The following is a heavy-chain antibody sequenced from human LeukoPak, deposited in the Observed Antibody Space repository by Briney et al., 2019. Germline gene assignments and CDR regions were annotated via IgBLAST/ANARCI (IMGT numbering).Heavy chain of an antibody. J-gene: IGHJ6*02. CDR2: IYYSGST. V-gene: IGHV4-59*01. CDR3: ARDLGVTMVRGVYYYYYGMDV. CDR1: GGSISSYY. D-gene: IGHD3-10*01. Sequence: TSETLSLTCTVSGGSISSYYWSWIRQPPGKGLEWIGYIYYSGSTNYNPSLKSRVTISVDTSKNQISLKLSSVTAADTAVYYCARDLGVTMVRGVYYYYYGMDVWGQGTTVTVSS.